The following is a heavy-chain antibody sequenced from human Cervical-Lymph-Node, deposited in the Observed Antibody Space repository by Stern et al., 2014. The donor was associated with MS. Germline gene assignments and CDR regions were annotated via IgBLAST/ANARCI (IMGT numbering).Heavy chain of an antibody. V-gene: IGHV5-51*01. CDR3: ARQRYFDY. J-gene: IGHJ4*02. CDR2: IFPGGSDI. Sequence: EVQLVESGPEVKRPGESLKISCQASGYTFTSYWIGWVRQMPGKGLEWIAIIFPGGSDIRYSPPFQGQVPISADKSSSTAYLQWNNLKASDTAIYYCARQRYFDYWGQGTLVTVSS. CDR1: GYTFTSYW.